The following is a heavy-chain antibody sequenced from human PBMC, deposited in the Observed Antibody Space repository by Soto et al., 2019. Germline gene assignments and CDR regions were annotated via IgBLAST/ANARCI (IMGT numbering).Heavy chain of an antibody. D-gene: IGHD6-25*01. V-gene: IGHV4-31*03. CDR1: GDSISSGGYY. J-gene: IGHJ4*02. CDR2: VHRSGSI. CDR3: VRGREPYKCGF. Sequence: QVQLQESGPGLVKPSQTLSLTCTVSGDSISSGGYYWSWIRQHPGKGLEWIGHVHRSGSIYYNPSLKSRLTMSIDTSKSQVSLQLRSVPVADTAMYYCVRGREPYKCGFWGQGSLVTVAS.